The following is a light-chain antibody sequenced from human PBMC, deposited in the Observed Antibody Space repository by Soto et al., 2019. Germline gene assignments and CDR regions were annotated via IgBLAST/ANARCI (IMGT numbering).Light chain of an antibody. J-gene: IGLJ2*01. Sequence: QSVLTQPPSASGTPGHRVTISCSGGSSNIGSNTVNWYQHLPGAAPKLLIYGNDQRPSGVPDRFSGSKSGTSVFLAISGLQSVDEADYYCTAWDDSLRAVLFGGGTQLTVL. CDR2: GND. CDR3: TAWDDSLRAVL. V-gene: IGLV1-44*01. CDR1: SSNIGSNT.